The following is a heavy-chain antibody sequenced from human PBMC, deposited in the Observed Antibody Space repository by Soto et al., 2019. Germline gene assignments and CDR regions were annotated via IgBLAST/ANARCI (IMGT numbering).Heavy chain of an antibody. V-gene: IGHV4-59*01. CDR1: GGSISSYY. Sequence: KTSETLSLTCTVSGGSISSYYWSWIRQPPGKGLEWIGYIYYSGSTNYNPSLKSRVTISVDTSKNQFSLKLSSVTAADTAVYYCARGYYDFWSGYYTDYYYGMDVWGQGTTVTVSS. D-gene: IGHD3-3*01. CDR2: IYYSGST. CDR3: ARGYYDFWSGYYTDYYYGMDV. J-gene: IGHJ6*02.